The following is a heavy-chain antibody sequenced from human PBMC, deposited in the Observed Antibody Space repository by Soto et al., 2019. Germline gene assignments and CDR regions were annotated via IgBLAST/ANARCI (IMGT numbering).Heavy chain of an antibody. J-gene: IGHJ5*02. D-gene: IGHD2-15*01. Sequence: GASVKVSCKASGYTFTTHAIYWVRQAPGQRPEWMGWINPANGNTKYSPKFQDRLRITRDTSANTAYMELRSLQSEDTALYFCGRDGKPLFRELVGWFDPWGPGTLVTVSS. CDR3: GRDGKPLFRELVGWFDP. CDR2: INPANGNT. V-gene: IGHV1-3*01. CDR1: GYTFTTHA.